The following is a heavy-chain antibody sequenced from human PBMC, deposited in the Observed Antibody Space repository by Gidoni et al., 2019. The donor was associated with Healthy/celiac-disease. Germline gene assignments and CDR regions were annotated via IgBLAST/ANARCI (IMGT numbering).Heavy chain of an antibody. J-gene: IGHJ5*02. Sequence: QVQLQQWGAGLLKPSETLSLTCAVYGGSFSGYYWSWIRQPPGKGLEWIGEINHSGSTNYNPSLKSRVTISVDTSKNQFSLKLSSVTAADTAVYYCARVRPYCSSTSCTRGGWFDPWGQGTLVTVSS. CDR3: ARVRPYCSSTSCTRGGWFDP. D-gene: IGHD2-2*01. V-gene: IGHV4-34*01. CDR2: INHSGST. CDR1: GGSFSGYY.